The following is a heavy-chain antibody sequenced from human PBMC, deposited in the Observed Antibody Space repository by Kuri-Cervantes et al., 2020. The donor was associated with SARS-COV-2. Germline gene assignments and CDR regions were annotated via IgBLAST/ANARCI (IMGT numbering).Heavy chain of an antibody. CDR2: IDWDDDK. D-gene: IGHD4-11*01. CDR3: ACVQATTVIADF. V-gene: IGHV2-70*12. Sequence: SGPTLVKPTQTLTLTCTFSGFSLSTSGVGVSWIRQPPGKALEWLARIDWDDDKYYSTSLRTRLTISKDTSKNQVVLTMTNVDPVDTATYYCACVQATTVIADFWGQGTLVTVSS. CDR1: GFSLSTSGVG. J-gene: IGHJ4*02.